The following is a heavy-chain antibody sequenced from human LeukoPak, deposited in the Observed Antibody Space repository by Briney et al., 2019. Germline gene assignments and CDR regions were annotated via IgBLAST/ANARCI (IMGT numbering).Heavy chain of an antibody. CDR1: GFPFSSYS. Sequence: GSLRLSCAASGFPFSSYSMNWVRQAPGKGLEWVSSISSSSSYIYYADSVKGRFTISRDNAKNSLYLQMNSLRAEDTAVYYCARDESDSITMIVVANGAFDIWGQGTMVTVSS. CDR3: ARDESDSITMIVVANGAFDI. J-gene: IGHJ3*02. V-gene: IGHV3-21*01. CDR2: ISSSSSYI. D-gene: IGHD3-22*01.